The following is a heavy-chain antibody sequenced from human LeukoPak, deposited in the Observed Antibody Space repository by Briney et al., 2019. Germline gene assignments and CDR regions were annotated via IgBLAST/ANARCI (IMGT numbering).Heavy chain of an antibody. Sequence: PPETLSLTCTVSGGSLSSYYWCWIRQHPREGLEWIGYIYYSGSTNYNPSLKSRVTISVDTSKNQFSLKLSSVPAADTAVYYCARAGGIFGMDYWGGGTRVTVST. D-gene: IGHD3-3*01. CDR1: GGSLSSYY. J-gene: IGHJ4*02. V-gene: IGHV4-59*01. CDR2: IYYSGST. CDR3: ARAGGIFGMDY.